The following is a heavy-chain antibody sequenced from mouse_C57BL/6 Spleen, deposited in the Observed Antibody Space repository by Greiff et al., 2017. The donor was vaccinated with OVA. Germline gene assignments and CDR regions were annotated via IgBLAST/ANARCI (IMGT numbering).Heavy chain of an antibody. CDR2: IYPGSGNT. V-gene: IGHV1-76*01. CDR3: ARYDGYYYFDY. J-gene: IGHJ2*01. D-gene: IGHD2-3*01. Sequence: QVQLKQSGAELVRPGASVKLSCKASGYTFTDYYINWVKQRPGQGLEWIARIYPGSGNTYYNEKFKGKATLTAEKSSSTAYMQLSSLTSEDSAVYFCARYDGYYYFDYWGQGTTLTVSS. CDR1: GYTFTDYY.